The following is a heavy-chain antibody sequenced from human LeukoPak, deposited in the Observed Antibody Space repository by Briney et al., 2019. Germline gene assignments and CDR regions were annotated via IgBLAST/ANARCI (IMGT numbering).Heavy chain of an antibody. CDR3: ARAETY. Sequence: TSVKASCKTSGYTFTAYYIHWVRQAPGRGLEWMGWINSDSGDTNYAPKFQGRVTMTRDTSITTAYLELSGLRPDDTAIYYCARAETYWGQGTLITVSS. CDR2: INSDSGDT. V-gene: IGHV1-2*02. CDR1: GYTFTAYY. J-gene: IGHJ1*01.